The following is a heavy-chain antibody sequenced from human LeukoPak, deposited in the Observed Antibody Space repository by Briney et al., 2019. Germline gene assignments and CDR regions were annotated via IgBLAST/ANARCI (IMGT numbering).Heavy chain of an antibody. J-gene: IGHJ4*02. Sequence: ASVKVSCKASGYNFAVYYMHWVRQAPGQGLEWLGWINPNSGATKYALRYQGRVTMTRDTSISTSYMELSRLTSDDTAVYYCARGGVRTAASNFDYWGQGTLVTVSS. V-gene: IGHV1-2*02. D-gene: IGHD6-13*01. CDR1: GYNFAVYY. CDR2: INPNSGAT. CDR3: ARGGVRTAASNFDY.